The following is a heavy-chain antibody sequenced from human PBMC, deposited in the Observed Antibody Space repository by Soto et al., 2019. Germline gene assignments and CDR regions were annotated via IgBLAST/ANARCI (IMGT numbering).Heavy chain of an antibody. CDR3: ARDLEDFVLMGYAK. V-gene: IGHV3-23*01. Sequence: HPGGSLRLSCAASGFTFSSYAMSWVRQAPGKGLEWVSAIGTSGDSIYYADSVKGRFTISRDNSKNTLHLQMNSLRAEDTAVYYCARDLEDFVLMGYAKWGQGTLVTVSS. CDR1: GFTFSSYA. D-gene: IGHD2-8*01. CDR2: IGTSGDSI. J-gene: IGHJ4*02.